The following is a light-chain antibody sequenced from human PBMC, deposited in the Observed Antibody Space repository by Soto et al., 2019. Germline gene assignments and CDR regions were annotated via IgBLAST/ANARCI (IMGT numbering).Light chain of an antibody. CDR1: SSDVGGYNY. J-gene: IGLJ2*01. Sequence: QSVLTQTASVSGSPGQSITISCTGTSSDVGGYNYVSWYQQHPGKAPKLMIYEVSNRPSGVSNRFSGSKSGNTASLTISGLQAEDEADYYCSSYTSSSTLVFCGGTKLTVL. CDR2: EVS. V-gene: IGLV2-14*01. CDR3: SSYTSSSTLV.